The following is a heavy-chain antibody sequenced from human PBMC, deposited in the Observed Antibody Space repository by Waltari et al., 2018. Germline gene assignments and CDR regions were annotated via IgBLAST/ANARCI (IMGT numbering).Heavy chain of an antibody. CDR2: IYSGGNA. CDR3: ARFSHKDY. Sequence: EVQLVESGEGLIQPGGSLRLSCATSGFTVSNKYMGWVLQAPGKGLEWVSVIYSGGNAYYADSVKGRFTISRDNSKNTVYLQMNSLRAEDTALYYCARFSHKDYWGQGILVTVSS. CDR1: GFTVSNKY. J-gene: IGHJ4*02. V-gene: IGHV3-53*01.